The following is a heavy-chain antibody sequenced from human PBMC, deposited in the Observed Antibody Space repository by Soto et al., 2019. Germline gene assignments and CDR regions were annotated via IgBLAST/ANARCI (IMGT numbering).Heavy chain of an antibody. CDR1: GYTFTSYA. Sequence: ASVKVSCKASGYTFTSYAMNWVRQAPGQGLEWMGWINTNTGNPTYAQGFTGRFVFSLDTSVSTAYLQICSLKAEDTAVYYCASLGGHYDILTGPPHHSNYYYGMDVWGQGTTVTVSS. CDR2: INTNTGNP. CDR3: ASLGGHYDILTGPPHHSNYYYGMDV. J-gene: IGHJ6*02. D-gene: IGHD3-9*01. V-gene: IGHV7-4-1*01.